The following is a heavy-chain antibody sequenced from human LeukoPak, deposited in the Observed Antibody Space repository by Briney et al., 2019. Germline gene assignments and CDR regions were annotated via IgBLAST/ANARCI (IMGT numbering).Heavy chain of an antibody. Sequence: GGSLRLSCAASGFTFGSCWMNWVRQTPGKGLEWVANINQDGSQKFYVDSVKGRFTISRDNANNSLYLQMNSLRAEDTAVYYCARDRRVGCSSTSCHFDYWGQGTLVTVSS. CDR1: GFTFGSCW. CDR2: INQDGSQK. D-gene: IGHD2-2*01. J-gene: IGHJ4*02. V-gene: IGHV3-7*01. CDR3: ARDRRVGCSSTSCHFDY.